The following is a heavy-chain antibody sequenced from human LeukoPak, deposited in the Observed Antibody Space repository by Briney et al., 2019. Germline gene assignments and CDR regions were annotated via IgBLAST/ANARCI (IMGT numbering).Heavy chain of an antibody. CDR3: AKDFSGRYSSYTFDYYYYGMDV. D-gene: IGHD4-11*01. J-gene: IGHJ6*02. CDR2: ISYDGSNK. V-gene: IGHV3-30*18. Sequence: GRSLRLSCAASGFTFSSYGMHWVRQAPGKGLEWVAVISYDGSNKYYADSVKGRFTISRDNSKNTLYLQMNGLRAEDTAVYYCAKDFSGRYSSYTFDYYYYGMDVWGQGTTVTVSS. CDR1: GFTFSSYG.